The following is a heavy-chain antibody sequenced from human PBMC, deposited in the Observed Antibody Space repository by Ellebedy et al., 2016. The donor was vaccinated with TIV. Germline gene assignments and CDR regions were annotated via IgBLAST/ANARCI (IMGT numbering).Heavy chain of an antibody. CDR3: ARHDTVDTATFPY. CDR2: IYPGNSET. Sequence: GESLKISCEGSGYSFTSNWIGWVRQMPGKGLEWMGIIYPGNSETSYSPSFQGQVAISADKSISTAYLQWRSLKASDTAMYYCARHDTVDTATFPYWGQGSLVTVSS. V-gene: IGHV5-51*01. D-gene: IGHD5-18*01. CDR1: GYSFTSNW. J-gene: IGHJ4*02.